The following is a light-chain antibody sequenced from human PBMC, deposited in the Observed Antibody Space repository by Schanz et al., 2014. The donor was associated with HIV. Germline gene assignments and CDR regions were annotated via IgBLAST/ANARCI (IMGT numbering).Light chain of an antibody. Sequence: QSVLTQPPSASGTPGQRVTISCSGSSSNFRSNAVNWYQQLPGTAPRLVIYNTFHRPSGVPDRFSGSGSGASASLAISGLQSEDEADYYCAAWDDSLSAWVFRGGTKVTVL. CDR3: AAWDDSLSAWV. J-gene: IGLJ3*02. CDR1: SSNFRSNA. V-gene: IGLV1-44*01. CDR2: NTF.